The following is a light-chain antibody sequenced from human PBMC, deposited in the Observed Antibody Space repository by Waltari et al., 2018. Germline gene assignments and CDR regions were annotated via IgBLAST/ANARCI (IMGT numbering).Light chain of an antibody. CDR3: QQYYSTLT. J-gene: IGKJ3*01. Sequence: DIVMTQSPDSLAVSLGERATINCKSSQSVLYSSNNKNYLDWYQQKPGQPPKLLIYWASTRESGVPDRFSGSGSGTDFTLTISSLQAEDVAVYYCQQYYSTLTFGPGTKVDIK. V-gene: IGKV4-1*01. CDR1: QSVLYSSNNKNY. CDR2: WAS.